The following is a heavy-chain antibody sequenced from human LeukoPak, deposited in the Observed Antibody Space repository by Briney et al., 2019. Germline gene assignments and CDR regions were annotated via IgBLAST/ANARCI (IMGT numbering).Heavy chain of an antibody. J-gene: IGHJ4*02. Sequence: GGSLRLSCAASGFTFSSYAMHWVRQAPGKGLEYVSAISSNGGSTYYANSVKGRFTISRDNSKNTLYLQMGSLRAEDMAVYYCARVWGLNGNSPTNPLYYWGQGTLVTVSS. D-gene: IGHD4-23*01. V-gene: IGHV3-64*01. CDR1: GFTFSSYA. CDR3: ARVWGLNGNSPTNPLYY. CDR2: ISSNGGST.